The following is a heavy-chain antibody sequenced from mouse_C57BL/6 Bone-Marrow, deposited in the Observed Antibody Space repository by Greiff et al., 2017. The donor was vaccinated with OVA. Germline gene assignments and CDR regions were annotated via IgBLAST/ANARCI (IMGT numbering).Heavy chain of an antibody. Sequence: DVQLQESGPGLVKPSQSLSLTCSVTGYSITSGYYWNWIRQFPGNKLEWMGYISYDGSNNYNPSLKNRISITRDTSKNQFFLKLNSVTTEDTATYYCARDFGYDKGYWGQGTTLTVSS. J-gene: IGHJ2*01. D-gene: IGHD2-2*01. V-gene: IGHV3-6*01. CDR2: ISYDGSN. CDR1: GYSITSGYY. CDR3: ARDFGYDKGY.